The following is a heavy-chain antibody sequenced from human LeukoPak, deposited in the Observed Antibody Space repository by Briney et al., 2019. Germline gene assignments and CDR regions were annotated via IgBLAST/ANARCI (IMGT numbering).Heavy chain of an antibody. CDR1: GFTFDDYG. CDR3: AKDYGYSSSWYDY. V-gene: IGHV3-9*01. CDR2: ISWNSASV. D-gene: IGHD6-13*01. Sequence: GGSLRLSCEASGFTFDDYGMHWVRQAPGKGLEWVSTISWNSASVGYVDSVKGRFTISRDNAKRTLYLQMNSLRPEDTALYYCAKDYGYSSSWYDYWGQGTLVTVTS. J-gene: IGHJ4*02.